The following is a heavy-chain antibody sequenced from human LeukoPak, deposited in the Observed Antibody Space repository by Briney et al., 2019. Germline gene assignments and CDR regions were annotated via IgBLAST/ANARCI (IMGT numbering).Heavy chain of an antibody. V-gene: IGHV5-51*01. CDR2: IYPGDSDT. J-gene: IGHJ4*02. CDR1: GYSFPNYW. Sequence: GESLKISCKGSGYSFPNYWIGWVRQMPGKGLEWMGIIYPGDSDTRYSPSFQGQVTISADKSISTAYLQWSSLKASDTAMYYCARRGAERKCSGGSCYYDYWGQGTLVTVSS. D-gene: IGHD2-15*01. CDR3: ARRGAERKCSGGSCYYDY.